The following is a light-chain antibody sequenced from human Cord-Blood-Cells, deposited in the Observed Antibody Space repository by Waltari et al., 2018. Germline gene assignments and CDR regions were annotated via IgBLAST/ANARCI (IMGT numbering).Light chain of an antibody. Sequence: SYELTQPSSGSVSPGQTTRNPCPGEVLATKYARWFQQKPGQAPVLVIYKDSERPSGIPERFSGSSSGTTVTLTISGAQVEDEADYYCYSAADNNWVFGGGTKLTVL. CDR2: KDS. V-gene: IGLV3-27*01. CDR3: YSAADNNWV. J-gene: IGLJ3*02. CDR1: VLATKY.